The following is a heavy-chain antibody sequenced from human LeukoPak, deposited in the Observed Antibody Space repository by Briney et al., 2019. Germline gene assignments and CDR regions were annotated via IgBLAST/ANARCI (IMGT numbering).Heavy chain of an antibody. J-gene: IGHJ5*02. CDR1: GFTFSDHY. Sequence: PGGSLRLSCAASGFTFSDHYMDWVRQAPGKGLEWVGRTRNKANSYTTEYAASVKGRFTISKDDSKNSLYLQMNSLKTEDTAVYYCARSSKQPHNVDTWGQGTLVTVSP. D-gene: IGHD6-13*01. V-gene: IGHV3-72*01. CDR2: TRNKANSYTT. CDR3: ARSSKQPHNVDT.